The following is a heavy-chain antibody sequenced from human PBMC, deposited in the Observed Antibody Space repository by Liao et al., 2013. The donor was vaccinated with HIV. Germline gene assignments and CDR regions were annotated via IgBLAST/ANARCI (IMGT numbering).Heavy chain of an antibody. CDR1: GGSISSYY. D-gene: IGHD3-3*01. CDR2: IYYTGST. CDR3: ARGDNGFWSGSHYYFYYMDV. J-gene: IGHJ6*03. V-gene: IGHV4-59*08. Sequence: QVQLQESGPGLVKPSETLSLTCTVSGGSISSYYWTWIRQPPGKGLEWIGNIYYTGSTNYKPSLKGRVSISLDTSKNQFSLKLSSVTAADTAVYYCARGDNGFWSGSHYYFYYMDVWGKGTTVTVSS.